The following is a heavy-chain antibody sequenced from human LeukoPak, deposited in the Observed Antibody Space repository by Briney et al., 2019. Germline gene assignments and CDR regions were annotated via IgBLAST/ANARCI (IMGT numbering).Heavy chain of an antibody. CDR1: GGSIRRSYCY. CDR2: VYDSGST. J-gene: IGHJ4*02. Sequence: SETLSLTCTVSGGSIRRSYCYGGWIRQTPGKGLEWIGSVYDSGSTQYSPSLKSRLTVSVDTSKNQSYLNLTSVTTTDTAVYYCARSPLPYGAGRGYFDYWGRGTLVTVSS. D-gene: IGHD3-10*01. V-gene: IGHV4-39*01. CDR3: ARSPLPYGAGRGYFDY.